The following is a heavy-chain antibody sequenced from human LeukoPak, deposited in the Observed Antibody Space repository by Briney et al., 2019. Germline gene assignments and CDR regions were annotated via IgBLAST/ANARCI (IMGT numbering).Heavy chain of an antibody. J-gene: IGHJ4*02. CDR1: GYTFTSNY. Sequence: ASVKVSCKASGYTFTSNYIHWVRQAPGQGLEWMGMIYPRDGSTSYAQKFQGRVTVTRDTSTSTVHMELSGLRSEGTAVYYCARDQEGFDYWGQGTLVTVSS. V-gene: IGHV1-46*01. CDR3: ARDQEGFDY. CDR2: IYPRDGST.